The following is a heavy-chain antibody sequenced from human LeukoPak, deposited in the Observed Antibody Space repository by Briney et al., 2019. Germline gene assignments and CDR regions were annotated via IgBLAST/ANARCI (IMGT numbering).Heavy chain of an antibody. CDR2: IATAADP. J-gene: IGHJ6*02. CDR1: GLLYRNYD. D-gene: IGHD2-15*01. CDR3: AKASGCSGDSCNLYLGHYYGMDV. Sequence: GGTLRLLRAASGLLYRNYDMHWVRQARGKGLEGVSGIATAADPYYSGSMKGRFTSSRENGKNSLYLQMNSLRAGDTAVYYCAKASGCSGDSCNLYLGHYYGMDVWGQGTTVTVSS. V-gene: IGHV3-13*05.